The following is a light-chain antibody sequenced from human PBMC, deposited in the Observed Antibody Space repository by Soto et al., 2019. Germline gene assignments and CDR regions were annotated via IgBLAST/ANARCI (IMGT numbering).Light chain of an antibody. CDR1: LSVSVY. CDR2: DAS. J-gene: IGKJ5*01. CDR3: HQRQYWPPIT. V-gene: IGKV3-11*01. Sequence: ETVMTQSPATLAVSPGERATLSCSTSLSVSVYLDWYQQKPGQAPRLLISDASNRATGIPARFSGSGSGTDFTLTISSLEPEDFAVYYCHQRQYWPPITVGPGTRLEIK.